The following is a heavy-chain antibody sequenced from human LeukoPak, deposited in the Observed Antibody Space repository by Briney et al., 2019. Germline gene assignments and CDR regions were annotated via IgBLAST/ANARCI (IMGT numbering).Heavy chain of an antibody. V-gene: IGHV3-30-3*01. J-gene: IGHJ4*02. CDR2: ISYDGGNQ. CDR3: ARDSRSYSTGTEY. D-gene: IGHD3-10*01. Sequence: GGSLRLSCAASGFAFSSYAMHWVRQAPGKGLEWVAAISYDGGNQYFVDSVKGRFTISRDNSRNTLYLQMNSLRPEDTALYYCARDSRSYSTGTEYWGQGTLVTVSS. CDR1: GFAFSSYA.